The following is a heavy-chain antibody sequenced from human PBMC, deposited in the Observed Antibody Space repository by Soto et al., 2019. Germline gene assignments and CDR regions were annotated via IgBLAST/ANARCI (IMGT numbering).Heavy chain of an antibody. CDR1: GYSFANYD. Sequence: GASVKVSCKASGYSFANYDINWVRQATGQGLEWMGWMNPDSGNTGYAQKFQGRVTMTRDTSSSTAYMELSSLRSDDTAVYFCAKTYCNSATCYSGIFDSWGQGTLVTAPQ. D-gene: IGHD2-2*02. CDR2: MNPDSGNT. J-gene: IGHJ4*02. V-gene: IGHV1-8*01. CDR3: AKTYCNSATCYSGIFDS.